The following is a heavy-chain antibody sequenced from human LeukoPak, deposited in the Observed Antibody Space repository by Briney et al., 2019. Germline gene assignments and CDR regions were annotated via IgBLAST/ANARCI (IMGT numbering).Heavy chain of an antibody. V-gene: IGHV3-23*01. CDR1: GFTFSSYA. Sequence: PGGSLRLSCAASGFTFSSYAMSWIRQAPGKGPQWISGISGDGGRTYYADSVKGRFTISRDNPKNTLHLQMTGLRGEDTAVYYCAKAYTFGGAIVRFADVWGKGTTVTVSS. J-gene: IGHJ6*04. CDR2: ISGDGGRT. D-gene: IGHD3-16*02. CDR3: AKAYTFGGAIVRFADV.